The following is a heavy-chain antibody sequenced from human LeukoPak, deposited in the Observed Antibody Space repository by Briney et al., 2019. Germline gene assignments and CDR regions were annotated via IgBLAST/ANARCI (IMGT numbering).Heavy chain of an antibody. J-gene: IGHJ4*02. CDR3: ARARWSSTGWFLVY. CDR1: GFAFNFSV. CDR2: VNPQGSGT. D-gene: IGHD6-13*01. V-gene: IGHV3-74*01. Sequence: PGGSLRLSCAASGFAFNFSVMSWVRQAPGKGLVWVSRVNPQGSGTSYTDSVKGRFTISRDNAKDALHLRMDNLRVEDTAVYYCARARWSSTGWFLVYWARRPLVTVSS.